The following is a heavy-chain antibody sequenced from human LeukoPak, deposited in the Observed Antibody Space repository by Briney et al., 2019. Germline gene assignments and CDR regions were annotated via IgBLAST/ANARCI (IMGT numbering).Heavy chain of an antibody. J-gene: IGHJ4*02. CDR3: ARDLGWSFDY. CDR2: ISSSSSTI. D-gene: IGHD3/OR15-3a*01. V-gene: IGHV3-48*01. Sequence: GGSLRLSCGASGFTFSSYSMNWVRQAPGKGLEWVSYISSSSSTIYYADSVKGRLTISRDNFKNTLYLQINSLRAEDTAVFYCARDLGWSFDYWGQGTLVTVSS. CDR1: GFTFSSYS.